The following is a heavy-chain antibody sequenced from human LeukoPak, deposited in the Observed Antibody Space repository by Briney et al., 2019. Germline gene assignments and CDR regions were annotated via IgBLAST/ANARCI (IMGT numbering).Heavy chain of an antibody. CDR2: MYTSGST. Sequence: SETLSLTCSVSGGSISSYYWSWIRQPAGKQPEWIGRMYTSGSTYYNPSLKSRVTMSADTSKNLFSLKLTSVTAADTSVYYCAREGGPGGDYGSIDSWGQGTLVTVSS. V-gene: IGHV4-4*07. CDR3: AREGGPGGDYGSIDS. J-gene: IGHJ4*02. CDR1: GGSISSYY. D-gene: IGHD4-17*01.